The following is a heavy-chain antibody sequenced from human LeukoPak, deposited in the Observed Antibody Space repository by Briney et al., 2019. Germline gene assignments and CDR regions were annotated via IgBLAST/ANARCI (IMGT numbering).Heavy chain of an antibody. D-gene: IGHD1-26*01. CDR2: IYYSGST. Sequence: SETLSLTCTVSGGSISSTSSYWGWIRQPPGKGLEWIATIYYSGSTYYNASLKSRITIAVDTSKSQFSLKLSSVTAADTAVYYCARLNYYGFDYWGQGTLVTFSS. CDR1: GGSISSTSSY. V-gene: IGHV4-39*01. CDR3: ARLNYYGFDY. J-gene: IGHJ4*02.